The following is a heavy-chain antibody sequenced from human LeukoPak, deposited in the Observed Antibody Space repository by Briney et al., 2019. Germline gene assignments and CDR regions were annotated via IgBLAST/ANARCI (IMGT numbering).Heavy chain of an antibody. CDR1: GFTFSSYW. CDR3: ARDPGGHFDY. V-gene: IGHV3-21*01. D-gene: IGHD2-15*01. J-gene: IGHJ4*02. Sequence: GGSLRLSCAASGFTFSSYWMSWVRQAPAKGLEWVSSISSDSNYIYYADSVKGRFTISRDNAKNSLYLQMNSLRAEDTAVYYCARDPGGHFDYWGQGTLVTVSS. CDR2: ISSDSNYI.